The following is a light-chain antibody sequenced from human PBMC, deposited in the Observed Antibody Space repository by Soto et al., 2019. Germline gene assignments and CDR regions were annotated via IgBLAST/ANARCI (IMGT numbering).Light chain of an antibody. V-gene: IGKV3-15*01. Sequence: EIVMTQSPATLSVSPGERATLSCRATQSVSRSFACYQQKPGQSPRLLIYDASTRATGIPARFSGSGSGTDFTLTISSLPSEDFAVYYCQQYDKWPLTFGGGTKVEIK. CDR3: QQYDKWPLT. CDR2: DAS. CDR1: QSVSRS. J-gene: IGKJ4*01.